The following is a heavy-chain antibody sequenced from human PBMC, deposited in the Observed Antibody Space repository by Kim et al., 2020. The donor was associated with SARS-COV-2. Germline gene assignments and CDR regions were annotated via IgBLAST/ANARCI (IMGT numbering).Heavy chain of an antibody. J-gene: IGHJ4*02. CDR3: ARAPRLYYGSGPYYFEY. V-gene: IGHV6-1*01. D-gene: IGHD3-10*01. CDR2: TYYRSKWYN. CDR1: GDSVSSNSAA. Sequence: SQTLSLTCAISGDSVSSNSAAWNWIRQSPSRGLEWLGRTYYRSKWYNDYAVSVKSRITINPDTSKNQFSLQLNSVTPEDTAVYYCARAPRLYYGSGPYYFEYWGQGTLVTGSS.